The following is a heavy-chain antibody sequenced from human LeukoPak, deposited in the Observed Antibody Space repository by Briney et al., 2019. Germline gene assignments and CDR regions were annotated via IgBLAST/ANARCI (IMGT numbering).Heavy chain of an antibody. V-gene: IGHV4-59*01. Sequence: SETLSLTCTVSGGSISSFYRNWIRQSPGKGLEWIGYIHYSGSTNYNPSLKSRVTLSLDAFNNEVSLKLSSVTAADTAVYYCAREGRGGNSYGDYYYYGIDVWGQGTTVSVSS. CDR1: GGSISSFY. CDR3: AREGRGGNSYGDYYYYGIDV. D-gene: IGHD5-18*01. J-gene: IGHJ6*02. CDR2: IHYSGST.